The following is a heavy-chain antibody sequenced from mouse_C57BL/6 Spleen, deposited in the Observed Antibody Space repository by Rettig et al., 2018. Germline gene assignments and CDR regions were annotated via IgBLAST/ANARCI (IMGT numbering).Heavy chain of an antibody. CDR2: IRNKANGYTT. V-gene: IGHV7-3*01. J-gene: IGHJ2*01. Sequence: GGSLSLSCAASGFTFTDYYMSWVRQPPGKALEWLGFIRNKANGYTTEYSASVKGRFTISRDNSQSILYLQMDALRAEDSATYYCARFYYSNYVRNYFDYWVQCTTLPLSS. CDR1: GFTFTDYY. D-gene: IGHD2-5*01. CDR3: ARFYYSNYVRNYFDY.